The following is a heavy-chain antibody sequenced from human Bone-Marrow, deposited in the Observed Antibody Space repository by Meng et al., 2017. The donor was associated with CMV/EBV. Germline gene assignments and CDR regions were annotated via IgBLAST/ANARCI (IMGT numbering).Heavy chain of an antibody. CDR3: ASSPSSGWYPVN. D-gene: IGHD6-19*01. CDR1: GVTFSSYA. J-gene: IGHJ4*02. Sequence: ASGVTFSSYAVSWVRQTPGQGPEWMGGIIPIFGTANYAQKFQGRVTITTDESTSTAYMELSSLRSEDTAVYYCASSPSSGWYPVNWGQGTLVTVSS. V-gene: IGHV1-69*05. CDR2: IIPIFGTA.